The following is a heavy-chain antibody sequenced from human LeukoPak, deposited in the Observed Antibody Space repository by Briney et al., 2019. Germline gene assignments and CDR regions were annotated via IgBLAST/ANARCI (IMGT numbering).Heavy chain of an antibody. CDR1: EFAFSNYA. CDR2: INTGGEYT. J-gene: IGHJ4*02. Sequence: GGSLRLSCAASEFAFSNYAMSWVRQAPGKGLEWVSGINTGGEYTYYANSVKGRFTISRENSKNTLYLQMNSLRAEDKAVYSSVKKGGGGSFDSWGQGTLVTVSS. D-gene: IGHD3-16*01. V-gene: IGHV3-23*01. CDR3: VKKGGGGSFDS.